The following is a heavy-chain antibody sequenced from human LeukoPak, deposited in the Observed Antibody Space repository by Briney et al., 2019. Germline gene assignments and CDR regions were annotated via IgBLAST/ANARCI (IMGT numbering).Heavy chain of an antibody. J-gene: IGHJ1*01. CDR3: ARGAWGGDPRYFQH. V-gene: IGHV4-34*01. D-gene: IGHD2-21*02. CDR2: INHSGST. Sequence: PSETLSLTCAVYGGSFSGYYWTWLRQPPGKGLEWIGEINHSGSTNYNPSLKSRVTISVDTSKNQFSLKLSSVTAADTAVYYCARGAWGGDPRYFQHWGEGTLVTVSS. CDR1: GGSFSGYY.